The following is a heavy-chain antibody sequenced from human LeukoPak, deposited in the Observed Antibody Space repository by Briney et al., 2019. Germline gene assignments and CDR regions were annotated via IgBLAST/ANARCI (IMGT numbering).Heavy chain of an antibody. V-gene: IGHV4-61*01. J-gene: IGHJ4*02. CDR2: LYYSRNT. CDR1: GGSISSGSYY. CDR3: ARGGGKSRYSNSAIDY. D-gene: IGHD6-6*01. Sequence: PSETLSLTCTVSGGSISSGSYYWSWIRQPPGKGLECIGYLYYSRNTTYNPSLKSRVTISLDTSKNQFSLKLSSVTAADTAVYYWARGGGKSRYSNSAIDYWGQGTLVTVSS.